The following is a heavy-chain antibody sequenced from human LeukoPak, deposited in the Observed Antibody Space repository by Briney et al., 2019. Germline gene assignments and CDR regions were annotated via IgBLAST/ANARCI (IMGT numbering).Heavy chain of an antibody. CDR2: ISYDGSNK. CDR1: GFTFSSYG. Sequence: GRSLRLSCAASGFTFSSYGMHWVRQAPGKGLEWVAVISYDGSNKYYADSVKGRFTISRDNSKNTLYLQMNSLRAEDTAVYYCAKEGGYSSGWPSDYWGQGTLVTVSS. D-gene: IGHD6-19*01. CDR3: AKEGGYSSGWPSDY. V-gene: IGHV3-30*18. J-gene: IGHJ4*02.